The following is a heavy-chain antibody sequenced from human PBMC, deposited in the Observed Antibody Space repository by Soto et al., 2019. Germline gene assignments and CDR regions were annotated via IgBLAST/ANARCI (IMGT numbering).Heavy chain of an antibody. CDR2: IYYSGST. J-gene: IGHJ4*02. CDR3: AREIVVVPAAIGLFDY. D-gene: IGHD2-2*01. V-gene: IGHV4-31*03. Sequence: NPSETLSLTCTVSGGSISSGGYYWSWIRQHPGKGLEWIGYIYYSGSTYYNPSLKSRVTISVDTSKNQFSLKPSSVTAADTAVYYCAREIVVVPAAIGLFDYWGQGTLVTVSS. CDR1: GGSISSGGYY.